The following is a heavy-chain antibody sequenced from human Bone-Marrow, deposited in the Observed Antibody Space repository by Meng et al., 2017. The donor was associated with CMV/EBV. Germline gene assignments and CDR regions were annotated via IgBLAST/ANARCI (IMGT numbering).Heavy chain of an antibody. Sequence: SQTLSLTCAVYGGSLSGYQWTWIRQPPGKGLEWIGEINQSGDTNYNLSLMSRVSISLNTSESQFSLKLSSVTAADTAVYFCARSFVGATHDAFDIWGHGTRVTGSS. D-gene: IGHD1-26*01. CDR2: INQSGDT. J-gene: IGHJ3*02. V-gene: IGHV4-34*01. CDR3: ARSFVGATHDAFDI. CDR1: GGSLSGYQ.